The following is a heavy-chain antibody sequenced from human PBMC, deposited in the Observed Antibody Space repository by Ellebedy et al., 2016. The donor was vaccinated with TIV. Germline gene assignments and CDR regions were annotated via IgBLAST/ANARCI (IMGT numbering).Heavy chain of an antibody. CDR3: ARGYGGTSAYWYFDL. V-gene: IGHV3-23*01. J-gene: IGHJ2*01. CDR2: ISANGGTT. CDR1: GFTFSTYP. D-gene: IGHD4-23*01. Sequence: GESLKISCAASGFTFSTYPMNWVRQAPGKGLEWVSIISANGGTTYYADSVKGRFTISRDNSKNTLFLQMSSLGAEDTAMYYCARGYGGTSAYWYFDLWGRGTLVTVSS.